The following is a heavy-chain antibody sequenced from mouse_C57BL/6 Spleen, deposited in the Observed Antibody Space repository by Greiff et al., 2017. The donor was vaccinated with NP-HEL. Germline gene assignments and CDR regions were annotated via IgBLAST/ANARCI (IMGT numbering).Heavy chain of an antibody. Sequence: VQLKESGAELVQPGASVKLSCTASGFNIKDYYMHWVKQRTEQGLEWIGRIDPEDGDTKYAPKFQGKATITADTSSNTAYLQLSSLTSEDTAVYYCARSYDYDGGAWYFDYWGQGTTLTVSS. CDR3: ARSYDYDGGAWYFDY. CDR2: IDPEDGDT. J-gene: IGHJ2*01. V-gene: IGHV14-2*01. D-gene: IGHD2-4*01. CDR1: GFNIKDYY.